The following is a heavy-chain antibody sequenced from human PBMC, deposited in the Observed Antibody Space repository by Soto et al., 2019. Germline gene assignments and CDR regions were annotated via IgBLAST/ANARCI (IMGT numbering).Heavy chain of an antibody. CDR3: ARPRFLEGPEGDYYYGMDV. Sequence: PGESLKISCKGSGYSFASYWISWVRQMPGKGLEWMGRIDPSDSYTNYSPSFQGHVTISAYKSISTAYLQWSSLKASDTAMYYCARPRFLEGPEGDYYYGMDVWGQGTTVTVSS. D-gene: IGHD3-3*01. J-gene: IGHJ6*02. CDR1: GYSFASYW. CDR2: IDPSDSYT. V-gene: IGHV5-10-1*01.